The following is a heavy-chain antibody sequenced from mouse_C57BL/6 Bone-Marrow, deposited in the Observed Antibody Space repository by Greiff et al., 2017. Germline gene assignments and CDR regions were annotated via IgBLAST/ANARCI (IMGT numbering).Heavy chain of an antibody. D-gene: IGHD1-1*01. CDR3: TTSSYYAMDY. CDR1: GFHIKDDY. V-gene: IGHV14-4*01. J-gene: IGHJ4*01. Sequence: VQLPQSGAELVRPGASVKLSCTASGFHIKDDYMHWVKQRPEQGLEWIGWIDPENGDTEYASKFQGKATITADTSSNTAYLQLSSLTSEDTAVYYCTTSSYYAMDYGGQGTSVTVSS. CDR2: IDPENGDT.